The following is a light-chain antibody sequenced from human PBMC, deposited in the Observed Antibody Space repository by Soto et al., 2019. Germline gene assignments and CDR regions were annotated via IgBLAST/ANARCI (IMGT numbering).Light chain of an antibody. V-gene: IGKV1-27*01. Sequence: DLQMTKSPSSLSAAVGDRVTITCRASQGISNYLAWYQQKPGKVPKLLIYAASTLQSGVPSRFSGSGSGTDLTLTIRSLQPEDVATYYCQKYNSAPRTFGQGTKVEIK. CDR1: QGISNY. CDR3: QKYNSAPRT. CDR2: AAS. J-gene: IGKJ1*01.